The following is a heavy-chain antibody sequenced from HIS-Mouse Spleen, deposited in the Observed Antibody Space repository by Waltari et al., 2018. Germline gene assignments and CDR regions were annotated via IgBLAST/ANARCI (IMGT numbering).Heavy chain of an antibody. CDR1: GGSISSSSYY. V-gene: IGHV4-39*07. CDR2: IYDSGRT. Sequence: QLQLQESGPGLVKPSETLSLTCTVSGGSISSSSYYWGWIRQPPGKGLEWIGSIYDSGRTYYNPSLKRRVTISVDTSKNQFSLKLSSVTAADTAVYYCAREIPYSSSWYDWYFDLWGRGTLVTVSS. CDR3: AREIPYSSSWYDWYFDL. D-gene: IGHD6-13*01. J-gene: IGHJ2*01.